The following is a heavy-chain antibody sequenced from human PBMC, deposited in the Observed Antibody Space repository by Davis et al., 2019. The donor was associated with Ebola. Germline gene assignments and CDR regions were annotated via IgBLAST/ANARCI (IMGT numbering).Heavy chain of an antibody. J-gene: IGHJ6*02. Sequence: GESLKISCAASGFTFSDYYMSWIRQAPGKGLEWVSYISSSGSTIYYADSVKGRFTISRDNAKNSLYLQMNSLRAEDTAVYYCARDHPVNIASRLHYYYYGMDVWGQGTTVTVSS. CDR3: ARDHPVNIASRLHYYYYGMDV. V-gene: IGHV3-11*01. CDR1: GFTFSDYY. CDR2: ISSSGSTI. D-gene: IGHD3-16*01.